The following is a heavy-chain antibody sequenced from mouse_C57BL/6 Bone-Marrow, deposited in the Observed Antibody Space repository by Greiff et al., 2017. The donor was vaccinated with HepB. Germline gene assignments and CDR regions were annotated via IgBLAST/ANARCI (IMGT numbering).Heavy chain of an antibody. CDR2: ISSGGDYI. CDR3: TRFYDGYHFYYAMDY. J-gene: IGHJ4*01. CDR1: GFTFSSYA. Sequence: DVQLVESGEGLVKPGGSLKLSCAASGFTFSSYAMSWVRQTPEKRLEWVAYISSGGDYIYYADTVKGRFTISRDNARNTLYLQMSSLKSEDTAMYYCTRFYDGYHFYYAMDYWGQGTSVTVSS. V-gene: IGHV5-9-1*02. D-gene: IGHD2-3*01.